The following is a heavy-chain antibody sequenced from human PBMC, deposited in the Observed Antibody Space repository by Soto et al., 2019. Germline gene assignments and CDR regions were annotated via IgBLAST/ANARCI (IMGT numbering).Heavy chain of an antibody. D-gene: IGHD1-1*01. CDR2: ITSTGGST. V-gene: IGHV3-23*01. J-gene: IGHJ5*02. CDR3: VGQLARFDP. Sequence: QLLESEGGLVQPGGSLRLSCAASGSTFSTYAMSWVRQAPGKGLEWVSAITSTGGSTFYADSVKGRFTISRDNSKNTLSLQMNSLRVEDTVVYYCVGQLARFDPWGPGTLVTVSS. CDR1: GSTFSTYA.